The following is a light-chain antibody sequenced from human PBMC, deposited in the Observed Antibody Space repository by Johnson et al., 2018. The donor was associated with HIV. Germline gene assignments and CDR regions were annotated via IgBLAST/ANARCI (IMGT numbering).Light chain of an antibody. Sequence: QSILTQPPSVSAAPGQKVTISCSGSSSNIGNNYVSWYQQLPGTAPKLLIYDNNKRPSGIPDRFSASKSSTSATLVITGLQAGDEADYYCATVDTSLSTGGVFGTGTKVTVL. CDR1: SSNIGNNY. J-gene: IGLJ1*01. CDR2: DNN. V-gene: IGLV1-51*01. CDR3: ATVDTSLSTGGV.